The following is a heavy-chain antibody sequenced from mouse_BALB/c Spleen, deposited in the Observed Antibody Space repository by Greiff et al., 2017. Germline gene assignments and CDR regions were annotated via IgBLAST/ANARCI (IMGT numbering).Heavy chain of an antibody. CDR1: GYTFTDYA. CDR2: ISTYYGDA. CDR3: ARRITTVPYAMDY. J-gene: IGHJ4*01. V-gene: IGHV1S137*01. D-gene: IGHD1-1*01. Sequence: VQLQQSGAELVRPGVSVKISCKGSGYTFTDYAMHWVKQSHAKSLEWIGVISTYYGDASYNQKFKGKATMTVDKSSSTAYMELARLTSEDSAIYYCARRITTVPYAMDYWGQGTSVTVSS.